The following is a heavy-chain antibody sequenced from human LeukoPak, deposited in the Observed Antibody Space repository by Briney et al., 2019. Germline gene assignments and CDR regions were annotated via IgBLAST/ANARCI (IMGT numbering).Heavy chain of an antibody. CDR3: ARDDTVTTRVGFID. CDR2: IKQDGSEK. J-gene: IGHJ4*02. V-gene: IGHV3-7*01. D-gene: IGHD4-17*01. CDR1: GFTFSSYW. Sequence: PGGSLRLSCAASGFTFSSYWMSWVRQAPGKGLEWVANIKQDGSEKYYVDSVKGRFTISRDNAKNSLYLHMNSLRAEDTAVYYCARDDTVTTRVGFIDWGQGTLVTVSS.